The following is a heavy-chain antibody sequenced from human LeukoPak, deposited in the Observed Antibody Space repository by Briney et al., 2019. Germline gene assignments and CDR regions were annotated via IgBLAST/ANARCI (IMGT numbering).Heavy chain of an antibody. J-gene: IGHJ4*02. V-gene: IGHV3-7*03. CDR3: ARAGTSIRGIKVY. CDR2: IKEDGNEK. CDR1: GFKFDDYW. D-gene: IGHD3-10*01. Sequence: GGSLRLSCAASGFKFDDYWMNWVRQAPGKGLEWVANIKEDGNEKYYVDSVKGRFTISRDNARNFLYLQMNSLRAEDTAVYYCARAGTSIRGIKVYWGQGTLVTVSS.